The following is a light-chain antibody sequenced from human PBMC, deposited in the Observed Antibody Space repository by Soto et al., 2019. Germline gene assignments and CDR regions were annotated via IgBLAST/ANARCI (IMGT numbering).Light chain of an antibody. Sequence: IQMTQSPSSLSASIGDRVTITCRASQSISNHLAWYQQKPGKPPQLLISVAPRLQNGVPSRFSGSGARKYFPLTISSLQPEDFGTYCCQQNFSTLTFGAGTKVDI. CDR1: QSISNH. CDR3: QQNFSTLT. J-gene: IGKJ3*01. V-gene: IGKV1-39*01. CDR2: VAP.